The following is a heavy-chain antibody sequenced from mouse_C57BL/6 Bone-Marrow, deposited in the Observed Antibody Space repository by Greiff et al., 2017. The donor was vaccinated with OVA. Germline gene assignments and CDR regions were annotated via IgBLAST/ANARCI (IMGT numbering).Heavy chain of an antibody. CDR2: ISYSGST. CDR1: GYSITSDY. J-gene: IGHJ1*03. V-gene: IGHV3-8*01. CDR3: ARSGSSYLSYWYFDV. D-gene: IGHD1-1*01. Sequence: VQLKQSGPGLAKPSQTLSLTCSVTGYSITSDYWNWIRKFPGNKLEYMGYISYSGSTYYNPSLKSRISITRDTSKNQYYLQLNSVTTEDTATYYCARSGSSYLSYWYFDVWGTGTTVTVSS.